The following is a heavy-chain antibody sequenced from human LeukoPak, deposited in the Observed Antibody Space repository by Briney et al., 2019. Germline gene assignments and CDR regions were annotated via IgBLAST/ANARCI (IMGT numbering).Heavy chain of an antibody. J-gene: IGHJ4*02. D-gene: IGHD4-17*01. V-gene: IGHV3-48*03. CDR1: GFTFSSYE. Sequence: PGGSLRLSCAASGFTFSSYEMNWVRQAPGKGLEWVSYISSSGSTIYYADSVKGRFTISRDNAKNSLYLQMNSLRAEDTAVYYCARDDGGTVTTDAYDYWGQGTLVTVSS. CDR3: ARDDGGTVTTDAYDY. CDR2: ISSSGSTI.